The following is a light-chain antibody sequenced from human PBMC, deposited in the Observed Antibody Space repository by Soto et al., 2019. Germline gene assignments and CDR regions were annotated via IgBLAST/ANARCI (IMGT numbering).Light chain of an antibody. CDR2: GAS. V-gene: IGKV3-15*01. CDR3: QQYNSYSPT. J-gene: IGKJ1*01. Sequence: EIVMTQSPATLSVSPGETATLSCRASQYVSNKVAWYQQKPGQAPSLLILGASTRATGVPARFSGSGSGTEFTLSISSLQSEDFATYYCQQYNSYSPTFGQGTKVEIK. CDR1: QYVSNK.